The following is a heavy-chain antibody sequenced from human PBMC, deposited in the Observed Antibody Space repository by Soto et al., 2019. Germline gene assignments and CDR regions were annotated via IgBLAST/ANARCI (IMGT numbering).Heavy chain of an antibody. CDR2: IFDSGST. Sequence: QVQLQESGPGLVKPSETLSLTCTVSGGSISGGVHSWSWIRQPPGKGLEWIGHIFDSGSTYYNPSLKSRLTISVDTSKNQFSLVLSSVTAADTAVYSCAREIMPLTNDLYFDLWGRGTLVTVSA. CDR3: AREIMPLTNDLYFDL. V-gene: IGHV4-30-4*01. CDR1: GGSISGGVHS. J-gene: IGHJ2*01. D-gene: IGHD2-8*01.